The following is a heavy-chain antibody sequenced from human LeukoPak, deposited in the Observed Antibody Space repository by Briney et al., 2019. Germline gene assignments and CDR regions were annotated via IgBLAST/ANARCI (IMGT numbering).Heavy chain of an antibody. V-gene: IGHV4-59*12. J-gene: IGHJ5*02. Sequence: SETLSLTCTVSGVSISSYYWSWIRQPPGKGLEWIVYIYYSGSTNYNPSLKSRVTISVDTSKNQFSLKLSSVTAADTAVYYCARNVDTAENWFDPWGQGTLVTVSS. CDR3: ARNVDTAENWFDP. CDR2: IYYSGST. CDR1: GVSISSYY. D-gene: IGHD5-18*01.